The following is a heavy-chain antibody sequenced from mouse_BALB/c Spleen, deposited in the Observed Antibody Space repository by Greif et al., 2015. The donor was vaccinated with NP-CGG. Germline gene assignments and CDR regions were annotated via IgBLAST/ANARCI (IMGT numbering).Heavy chain of an antibody. Sequence: LQQSGSELVRPGASVKLPCKASGYTFTSYWMHWVKQRPGQGLEWIGNIYPGSGSTNYDEKFKSKATLTVDTSSSTAYMQLSSLTSEDSAVYYCTRDRYEDWGQGTTLTVSS. J-gene: IGHJ2*01. CDR1: GYTFTSYW. D-gene: IGHD2-14*01. CDR2: IYPGSGST. CDR3: TRDRYED. V-gene: IGHV1S22*01.